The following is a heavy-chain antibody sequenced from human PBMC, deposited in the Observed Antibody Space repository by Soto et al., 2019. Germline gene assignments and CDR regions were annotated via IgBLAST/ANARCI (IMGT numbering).Heavy chain of an antibody. V-gene: IGHV3-23*01. CDR3: AKDSPGPYYYDSSGYWQDY. Sequence: LRLSCAASGFTFSSYAMSWVRQAPGKGLEWVSAISGSGGSTYYADSVKGRFTISRDNSKNTLYLHMNSLRAEDTAVYYCAKDSPGPYYYDSSGYWQDYWGQGTLVTVSA. J-gene: IGHJ4*02. D-gene: IGHD3-22*01. CDR1: GFTFSSYA. CDR2: ISGSGGST.